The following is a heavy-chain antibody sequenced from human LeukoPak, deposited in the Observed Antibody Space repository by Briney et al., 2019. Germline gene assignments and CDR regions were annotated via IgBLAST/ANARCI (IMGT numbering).Heavy chain of an antibody. CDR3: ARGDREDY. J-gene: IGHJ4*02. CDR1: GGTFSSYA. Sequence: ASVKVSCKASGGTFSSYAISWVRQAPGQGLEWMGWMNPNSGNTGYAQKFQGRVTMTRNTSISTAYMELSSLRSEDTAVYYCARGDREDYWGQGTLVTVSS. D-gene: IGHD1-14*01. CDR2: MNPNSGNT. V-gene: IGHV1-8*02.